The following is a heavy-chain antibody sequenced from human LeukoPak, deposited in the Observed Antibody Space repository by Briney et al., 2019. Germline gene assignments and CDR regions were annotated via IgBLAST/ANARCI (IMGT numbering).Heavy chain of an antibody. CDR1: GYTFTSYG. D-gene: IGHD3-22*01. V-gene: IGHV1-18*01. J-gene: IGHJ4*02. CDR2: ISAYNGST. CDR3: ARGHYYDSSGYYSSFDY. Sequence: GASVKVSCKASGYTFTSYGISWVRQAPGQGLEWMGWISAYNGSTNYAQKLQGRVTMTTDTSTSTAYMELRSLRSDDTAVYYCARGHYYDSSGYYSSFDYWGQGTLVTVSS.